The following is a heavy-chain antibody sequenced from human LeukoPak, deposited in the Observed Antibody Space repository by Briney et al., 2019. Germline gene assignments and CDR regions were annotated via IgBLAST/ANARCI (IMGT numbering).Heavy chain of an antibody. V-gene: IGHV3-23*01. CDR3: AKSVYHSGNY. CDR2: ISGGTT. J-gene: IGHJ4*02. CDR1: GFTISTYG. D-gene: IGHD3-10*01. Sequence: PAWSLRLSCAASGFTISTYGMSWVRQAPGKGLEWVSSISGGTTCYADSVKGRFTISRDNSKNTVSLQMNSLRAEDTAVYYCAKSVYHSGNYWGQGTLVTVPS.